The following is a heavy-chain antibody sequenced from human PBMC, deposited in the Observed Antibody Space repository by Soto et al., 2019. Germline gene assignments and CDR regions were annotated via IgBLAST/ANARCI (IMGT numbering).Heavy chain of an antibody. J-gene: IGHJ4*02. CDR1: GGSVSSGSYY. Sequence: SETLSLTCTVSGGSVSSGSYYWSWIRQPPGKGLEWIGYIYYSGSTNYNPSLKSRVTISVDTSKNQFPLKLSSVTAADTAVYYCARDNYDSSGYPKEDYFDYWGQGTLVTVSS. V-gene: IGHV4-61*01. CDR3: ARDNYDSSGYPKEDYFDY. CDR2: IYYSGST. D-gene: IGHD3-22*01.